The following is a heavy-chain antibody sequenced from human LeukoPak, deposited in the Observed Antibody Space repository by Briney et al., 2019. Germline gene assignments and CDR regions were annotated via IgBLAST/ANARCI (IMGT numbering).Heavy chain of an antibody. CDR2: INPNSGGT. J-gene: IGHJ3*02. V-gene: IGHV1-2*02. CDR1: GYTFTGYY. D-gene: IGHD3-22*01. Sequence: ASVKVSCKASGYTFTGYYIHWVRQAPGQGLEWMGWINPNSGGTNYAQKFQGRVTMTRDTSISTAYMELSRLSSDDTAVYYCARPTHYYDSSDYYFDAFDIWGQGTMVTVSS. CDR3: ARPTHYYDSSDYYFDAFDI.